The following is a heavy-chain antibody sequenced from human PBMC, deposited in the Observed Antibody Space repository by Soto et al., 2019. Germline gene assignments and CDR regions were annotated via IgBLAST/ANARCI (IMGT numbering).Heavy chain of an antibody. CDR2: ISRNGSST. CDR1: GFAFNFYT. CDR3: ARGRGEYYDILTGYFDY. J-gene: IGHJ4*02. D-gene: IGHD3-9*01. V-gene: IGHV3-64*01. Sequence: AGGSLRLSCAASGFAFNFYTMYWVRQAPRKGLEYVSSISRNGSSTSYANSVRGRFTISRDNSKNTLYLQMGSLRGEDMAVYYCARGRGEYYDILTGYFDYWGQGALVTVSS.